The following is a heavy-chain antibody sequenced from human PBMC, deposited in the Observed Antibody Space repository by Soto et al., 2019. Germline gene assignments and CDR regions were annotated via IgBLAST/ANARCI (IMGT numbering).Heavy chain of an antibody. CDR1: GGTFSGYY. V-gene: IGHV4-34*01. D-gene: IGHD3-3*01. CDR3: ARGQLRFLEWLSYFDY. J-gene: IGHJ4*02. CDR2: INHSGST. Sequence: PSXTLSLTCAVYGGTFSGYYWSWIRQPPWKGLEWIGEINHSGSTNYNPSLKSRVTISADTSKNQFSLKLSSVTAADTAVYYCARGQLRFLEWLSYFDYWGQGTLVTVSS.